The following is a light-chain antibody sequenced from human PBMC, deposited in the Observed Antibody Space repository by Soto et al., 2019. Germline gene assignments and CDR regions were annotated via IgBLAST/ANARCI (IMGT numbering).Light chain of an antibody. CDR3: QHYHSYPLT. V-gene: IGKV1-5*03. J-gene: IGKJ4*01. CDR1: QSITNSK. CDR2: KAF. Sequence: DIRMTQSPSTLSASVGDRVTITCRASQSITNSKLDWYQQKPGKAPKVLIYKAFSLQSGVPSRFSGSVSGTEFTLTVSSLQPDDFATDYCQHYHSYPLTFGGGTKVEIK.